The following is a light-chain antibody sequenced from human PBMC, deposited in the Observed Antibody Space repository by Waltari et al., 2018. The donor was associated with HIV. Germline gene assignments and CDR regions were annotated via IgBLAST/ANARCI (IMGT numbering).Light chain of an antibody. Sequence: QSVLTQPPSVSGAPGQNVTVPCPGSSSNIGTNYDVPWYQFLPGEVPKLLIYGNTSRPAGVPGRFSGSSSGTSASLAITGLQPADEADYYCQSYDNTVNGWVFGGGTRVTV. CDR1: SSNIGTNYD. CDR2: GNT. J-gene: IGLJ3*02. CDR3: QSYDNTVNGWV. V-gene: IGLV1-40*01.